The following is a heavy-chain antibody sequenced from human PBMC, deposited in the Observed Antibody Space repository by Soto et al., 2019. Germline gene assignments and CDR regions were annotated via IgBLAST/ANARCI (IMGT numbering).Heavy chain of an antibody. CDR3: ERGNVRGGCLDY. Sequence: QVQLVQSGAEERKPGASVKVSCKASGYTFSTYAMHWVRRAPGQSLEWMGWFNGGNGNIKYSQKFEGRVTITTDTAASTAYMELNMLRSEDTAVYYCERGNVRGGCLDYWGHETLVSVSS. J-gene: IGHJ4*01. D-gene: IGHD3-10*01. CDR1: GYTFSTYA. V-gene: IGHV1-3*05. CDR2: FNGGNGNI.